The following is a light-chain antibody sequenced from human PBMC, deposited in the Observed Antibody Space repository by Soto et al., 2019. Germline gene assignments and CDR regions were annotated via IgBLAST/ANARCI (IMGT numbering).Light chain of an antibody. J-gene: IGLJ3*02. CDR1: SSDVRGYKS. CDR3: SSYTSTSAWV. V-gene: IGLV2-14*01. CDR2: DVS. Sequence: QSALTRPASVSGSPGQSITISCTGTSSDVRGYKSVSWYQQESGKAPKLIIYDVSSRPSGVSDRFSGSKSGTTASLTISGLRTEDEADYYCSSYTSTSAWVFGGGTKVTVL.